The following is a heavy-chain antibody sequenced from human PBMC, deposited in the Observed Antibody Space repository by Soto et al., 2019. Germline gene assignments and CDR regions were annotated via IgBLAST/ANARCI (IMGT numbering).Heavy chain of an antibody. J-gene: IGHJ4*02. CDR2: ISAHNGNT. CDR1: GYGLTTYG. Sequence: QVHLVQSGAEVKKPGASVKVSCKGSGYGLTTYGITWVRQAPGQGLEWMAWISAHNGNTNYAQKHQGRGTVTRDTSTSTAYMELRSLRSDDTAVYYCARGRYGDYWGQGALFTVSS. CDR3: ARGRYGDY. V-gene: IGHV1-18*01. D-gene: IGHD1-1*01.